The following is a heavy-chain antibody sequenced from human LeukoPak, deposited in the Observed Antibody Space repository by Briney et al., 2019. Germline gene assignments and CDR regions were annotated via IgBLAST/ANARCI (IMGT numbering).Heavy chain of an antibody. CDR1: GGSISSSSYY. CDR3: ARATHYYDSSGYYVGGAFDI. D-gene: IGHD3-22*01. CDR2: IYYSGST. V-gene: IGHV4-39*07. J-gene: IGHJ3*02. Sequence: PSETLSLTCTVSGGSISSSSYYWGWIRQPPGKGLEWIGSIYYSGSTYYNPSLKSRVIISVDTSKNQFSLKLSSVTAADTAVYYCARATHYYDSSGYYVGGAFDIWGQGTMVTVSS.